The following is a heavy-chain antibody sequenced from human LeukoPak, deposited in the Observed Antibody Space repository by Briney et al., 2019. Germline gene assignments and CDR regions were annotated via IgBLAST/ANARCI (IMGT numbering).Heavy chain of an antibody. J-gene: IGHJ5*02. CDR1: GGSLSGVY. CDR2: MNHSGRI. Sequence: PSETLSLTRAVYGGSLSGVYWSWIGQPPGHGRKGSGEMNHSGRIKSHPSLQSRVTISVDPSKRQCSLKLSSVSAAAPPEYYCARDGVDCSSTSCCKRPHWFDPWGQGTLVTVSS. V-gene: IGHV4-34*01. D-gene: IGHD2-2*01. CDR3: ARDGVDCSSTSCCKRPHWFDP.